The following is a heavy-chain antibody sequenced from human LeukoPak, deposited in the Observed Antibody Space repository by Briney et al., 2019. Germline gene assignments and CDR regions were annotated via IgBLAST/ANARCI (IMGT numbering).Heavy chain of an antibody. CDR3: ARHGRWVGPAGY. D-gene: IGHD4-23*01. CDR2: IYHSGST. Sequence: SETLSLTCTVSGGSISNYYWSWIRQPPGKGLEWIGYIYHSGSTNYNPSLKSRVTISVDTSKNQFSLKLSSVTAADTAVNYCARHGRWVGPAGYWGQGTLVTVSS. J-gene: IGHJ4*02. CDR1: GGSISNYY. V-gene: IGHV4-59*08.